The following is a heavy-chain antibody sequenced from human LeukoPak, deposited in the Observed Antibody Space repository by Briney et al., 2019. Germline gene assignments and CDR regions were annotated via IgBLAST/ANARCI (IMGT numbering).Heavy chain of an antibody. D-gene: IGHD3-3*01. J-gene: IGHJ4*02. CDR1: GGSISSYY. V-gene: IGHV4-59*12. Sequence: SETLSLTCSVSGGSISSYYWSWIRQPPGKGLEWIGYIHFSGSTNYNSSLKSRVTISADTSKNQFSLRLSSVTAADTAVYYCARLSLKVLEWSPTKGKETHYFDYWGQGTLVTVSS. CDR3: ARLSLKVLEWSPTKGKETHYFDY. CDR2: IHFSGST.